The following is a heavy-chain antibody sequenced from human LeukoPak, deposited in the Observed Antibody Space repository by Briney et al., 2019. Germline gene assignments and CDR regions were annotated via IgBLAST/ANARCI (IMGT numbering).Heavy chain of an antibody. V-gene: IGHV1-18*01. J-gene: IGHJ3*02. Sequence: ASVKVSCKASGYTFTSYGISWVRQAPGQGLEWMGWISAYNGNTNYPQKLQGRVTMATDTSTSTACMELRSLRSDDTAVYYCARDPGHTAMVSNAFDIWGQGTMVTVSS. CDR2: ISAYNGNT. CDR1: GYTFTSYG. CDR3: ARDPGHTAMVSNAFDI. D-gene: IGHD5-18*01.